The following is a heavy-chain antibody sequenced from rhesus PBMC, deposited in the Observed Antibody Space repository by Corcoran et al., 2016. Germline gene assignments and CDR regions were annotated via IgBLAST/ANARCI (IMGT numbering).Heavy chain of an antibody. CDR2: IYGSGGGT. CDR1: GGSISDDYY. CDR3: ARDHLANPYYEDDYGYYYYGLDS. V-gene: IGHV4-106*01. D-gene: IGHD3-9*01. Sequence: QVQLQESGPGLVKPSETLSLTCAVSGGSISDDYYWSWIRQPPGKGLEWIGYIYGSGGGTNYNPSLKILVTSPRDTSKNQFSLKLSSVTAEDAAVYYCARDHLANPYYEDDYGYYYYGLDSWGQGVVVTVSS. J-gene: IGHJ6*01.